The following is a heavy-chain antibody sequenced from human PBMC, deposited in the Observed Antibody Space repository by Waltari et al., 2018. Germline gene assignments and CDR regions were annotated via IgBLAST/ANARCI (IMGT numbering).Heavy chain of an antibody. D-gene: IGHD2-15*01. Sequence: QVQLQESGPGLVKPSETLSLTCTVSGDAVSSGIYSWSWIRQPPGKGLEWIGNIYYSGSTNYNPSFNSRVTISVDTSKNQFSLNLTSVTATDTAVYYCARQIVVVAATPGYFDSWGQGTLVAVSS. CDR3: ARQIVVVAATPGYFDS. J-gene: IGHJ4*02. CDR2: IYYSGST. V-gene: IGHV4-61*01. CDR1: GDAVSSGIYS.